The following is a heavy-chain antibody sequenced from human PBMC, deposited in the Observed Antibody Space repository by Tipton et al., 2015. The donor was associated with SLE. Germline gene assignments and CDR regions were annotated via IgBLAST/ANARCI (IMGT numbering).Heavy chain of an antibody. CDR1: DGPITGYF. CDR3: ARLGQPYPDIFEI. V-gene: IGHV4-59*01. CDR2: LSNRGGT. Sequence: TLSLTCNVPDGPITGYFCRWVRQHPGERPKCLGYLSNRGGTKYNPYLKSRVSISADTSKNLFSLKLKSLIAADTAVYYCARLGQPYPDIFEIWGRGIMVSVSS. D-gene: IGHD3-16*01. J-gene: IGHJ3*02.